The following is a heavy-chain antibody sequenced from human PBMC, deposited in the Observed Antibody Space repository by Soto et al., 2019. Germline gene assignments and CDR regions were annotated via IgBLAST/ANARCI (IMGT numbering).Heavy chain of an antibody. J-gene: IGHJ6*02. CDR3: ARHVPAAGYYYGMDV. Sequence: QVQLVQSGAEVKKPGSSVKVSCKASGGTFSSYAISWVRQAPGQGLEWMGGIIPIFGTANYAQKFQVRVTXTXXXSAXTAYMELSSLRSDDTAVYYCARHVPAAGYYYGMDVWGQGTTVTVSS. V-gene: IGHV1-69*05. CDR1: GGTFSSYA. D-gene: IGHD2-2*01. CDR2: IIPIFGTA.